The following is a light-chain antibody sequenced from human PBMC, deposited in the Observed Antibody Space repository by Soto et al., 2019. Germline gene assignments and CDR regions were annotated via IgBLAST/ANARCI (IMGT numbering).Light chain of an antibody. J-gene: IGLJ2*01. Sequence: QSVLTQPASVSGSPGQSITISCTGSSSDVGSYNFVSWYQQHPGKAPKLIIYEVSERPSGVSHRFSGSNSGSTASLTISGLQAEDEADYYCCSYAGRSTLIFGGGTKLTVL. V-gene: IGLV2-23*02. CDR3: CSYAGRSTLI. CDR1: SSDVGSYNF. CDR2: EVS.